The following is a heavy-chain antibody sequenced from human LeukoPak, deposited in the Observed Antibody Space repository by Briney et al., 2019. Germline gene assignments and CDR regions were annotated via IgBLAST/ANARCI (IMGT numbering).Heavy chain of an antibody. CDR3: ARDGTIAVAGRDLRY. Sequence: GASVKVSCKASGGTFSSYAISWVRQAPGQGLEWMGGIIPIFGTANYAQKFQGRVTITADKSTSTAYMELRSLRSDDTAVYYCARDGTIAVAGRDLRYWGQGTLVTVSS. CDR1: GGTFSSYA. V-gene: IGHV1-69*06. CDR2: IIPIFGTA. D-gene: IGHD6-19*01. J-gene: IGHJ4*02.